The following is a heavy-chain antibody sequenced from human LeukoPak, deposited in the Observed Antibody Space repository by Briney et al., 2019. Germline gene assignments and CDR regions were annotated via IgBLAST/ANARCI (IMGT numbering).Heavy chain of an antibody. V-gene: IGHV3-53*01. Sequence: GSLRLSCAASGFTFSSYAMHWVRQAPGKGLEWVSVIYSGGSTYYADSVKGRFTISRDNSKNTLYLQMNSLRAEDTAVYYCASVVVVAATFTDYWGQGTLVTVSS. J-gene: IGHJ4*02. CDR2: IYSGGST. D-gene: IGHD2-15*01. CDR3: ASVVVVAATFTDY. CDR1: GFTFSSYA.